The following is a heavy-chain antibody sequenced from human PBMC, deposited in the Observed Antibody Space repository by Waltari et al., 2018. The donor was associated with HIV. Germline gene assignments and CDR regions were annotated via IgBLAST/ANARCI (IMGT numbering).Heavy chain of an antibody. CDR1: GYTFASHY. Sequence: QVQLVQSGAEVKKPGASVKVSCKASGYTFASHYMHWVRQAPDHGPGWMGITNPSGGSTSYAQKFQGRVTMTRDTSTSTVYMELSSLRSEDTAVYYCARDARYGHSSGWYGDWYFDLWGRGTLVTVSS. D-gene: IGHD6-19*01. J-gene: IGHJ2*01. CDR2: TNPSGGST. CDR3: ARDARYGHSSGWYGDWYFDL. V-gene: IGHV1-46*01.